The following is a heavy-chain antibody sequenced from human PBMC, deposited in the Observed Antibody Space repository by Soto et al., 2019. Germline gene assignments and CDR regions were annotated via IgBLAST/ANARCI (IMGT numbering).Heavy chain of an antibody. CDR2: ISYDGSDK. D-gene: IGHD5-12*01. CDR3: AKDATLTSGSGYYFDY. CDR1: GFTFSSYA. J-gene: IGHJ4*02. V-gene: IGHV3-30-3*01. Sequence: GGSLRLSCAASGFTFSSYAMHWVRQAPGKGLEWVALISYDGSDKDYADSVKGRFTISRDNSRNTLFLQMNSLRAEDTAVYYCAKDATLTSGSGYYFDYWGQGTLVTVSS.